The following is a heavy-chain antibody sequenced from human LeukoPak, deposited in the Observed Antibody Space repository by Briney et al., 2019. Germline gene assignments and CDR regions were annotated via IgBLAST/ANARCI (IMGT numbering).Heavy chain of an antibody. CDR3: ARGPRTYSSSWLGALPNWFDP. J-gene: IGHJ5*02. CDR2: ISGSGGST. D-gene: IGHD6-13*01. CDR1: GFTFSSYG. V-gene: IGHV3-23*01. Sequence: GGTLRLSCAASGFTFSSYGMSWVRQAPGKGLEWVSAISGSGGSTYYADSVKGRFTISRDNAKNTLYLQMNSLRAEDTAVYYCARGPRTYSSSWLGALPNWFDPWGQGTLVTVSS.